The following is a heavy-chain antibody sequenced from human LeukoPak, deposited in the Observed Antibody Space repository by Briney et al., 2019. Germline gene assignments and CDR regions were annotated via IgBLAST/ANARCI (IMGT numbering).Heavy chain of an antibody. CDR3: ARDISMSGFYS. V-gene: IGHV4-39*07. CDR2: IYHTGST. Sequence: SETLSLTCTVSGASISSDSNYWAWVRQPPGKGLQWIGSIYHTGSTFYNPSLMSRVSISIDSSKNQFSLKLSSVTVADTALYYCARDISMSGFYSWGQGTLVSVSS. CDR1: GASISSDSNY. D-gene: IGHD3-3*02. J-gene: IGHJ5*01.